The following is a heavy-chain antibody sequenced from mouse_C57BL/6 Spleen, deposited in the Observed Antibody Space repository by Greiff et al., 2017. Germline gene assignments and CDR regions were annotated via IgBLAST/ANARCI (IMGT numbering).Heavy chain of an antibody. D-gene: IGHD1-1*01. CDR1: GYTFTSYW. Sequence: QVQLKQPGAELVKPGASVKLSCKASGYTFTSYWMHWVKQRPGQGLEWIGMIHPNSGSTNYNEKFKSKATLTVDKSSSTAYMQLSSLTSEDSAVYYCARRDYYGVYFDYWGQGTTLTVSS. J-gene: IGHJ2*01. CDR3: ARRDYYGVYFDY. V-gene: IGHV1-64*01. CDR2: IHPNSGST.